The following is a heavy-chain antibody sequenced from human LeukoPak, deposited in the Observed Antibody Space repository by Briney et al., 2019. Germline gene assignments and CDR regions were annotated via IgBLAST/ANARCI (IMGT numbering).Heavy chain of an antibody. V-gene: IGHV3-21*01. Sequence: GGFLRLSCAASGFTFSSYSMNWVRQAPGKGLEWVSSISSSSSYIYYADSVKGRFTISRDNAKNSLYLQMNSVRAEDTAVYYCATTSGFVDYWGQGTLVSVSS. CDR2: ISSSSSYI. J-gene: IGHJ4*02. CDR3: ATTSGFVDY. D-gene: IGHD3-16*01. CDR1: GFTFSSYS.